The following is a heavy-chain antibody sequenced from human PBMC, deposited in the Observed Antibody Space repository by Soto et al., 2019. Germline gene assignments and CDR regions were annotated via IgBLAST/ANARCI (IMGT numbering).Heavy chain of an antibody. J-gene: IGHJ3*02. CDR2: IYYSGST. V-gene: IGHV4-59*01. CDR1: GGSISSYY. CDR3: ARTYDGSGPNSGGYGFDI. Sequence: PSETLSLTCSVSGGSISSYYWSWIRPPPGKGLEWIAYIYYSGSTSYNPSLKSRVSISLDTSKNQFSLKLSSVTAADTAVYYCARTYDGSGPNSGGYGFDIWGQGTMVTVSS. D-gene: IGHD3-22*01.